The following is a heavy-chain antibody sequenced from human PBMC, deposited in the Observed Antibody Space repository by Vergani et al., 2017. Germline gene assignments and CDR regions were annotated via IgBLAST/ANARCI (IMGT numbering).Heavy chain of an antibody. CDR2: ISYDGSNK. CDR3: ARGGSSWYGKFDY. J-gene: IGHJ4*02. V-gene: IGHV3-30-3*01. Sequence: QVQLVESGGGVVQPGRSLRLSCAASGFTFSSYAMHWVRQAPGKGLEWVAVISYDGSNKYYADSVKGRFTISRDNAKNTLYLQMNSLRAEDTAVYYCARGGSSWYGKFDYWGQGTLVTVSS. CDR1: GFTFSSYA. D-gene: IGHD6-13*01.